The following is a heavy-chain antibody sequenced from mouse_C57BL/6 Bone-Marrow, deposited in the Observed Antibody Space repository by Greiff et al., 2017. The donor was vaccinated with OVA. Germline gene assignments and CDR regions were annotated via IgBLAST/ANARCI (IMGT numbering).Heavy chain of an antibody. CDR2: INPNNGGT. CDR1: GYTFTDYN. CDR3: ARTDYSNYKWYFDY. D-gene: IGHD2-5*01. V-gene: IGHV1-18*01. J-gene: IGHJ2*01. Sequence: VQLQQSGPELVKPGASVKIPCKASGYTFTDYNMDWVKQSHGKSLEWIGDINPNNGGTIYNQKFKGKATLTVDKSSSTAYMELRSLTSEDTAVYYCARTDYSNYKWYFDYWGQGTTLTVSS.